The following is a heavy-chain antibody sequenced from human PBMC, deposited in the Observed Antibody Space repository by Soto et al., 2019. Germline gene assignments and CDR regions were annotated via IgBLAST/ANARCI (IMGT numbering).Heavy chain of an antibody. V-gene: IGHV1-3*01. Sequence: QVQLVQSGAEVKKPGASVKVSCKASGYTFTSYAMHWVRQAPGQRLEWMGWINAGNGNTKYSQKFQGRVTITRDTSASTAYMELSSLRSEDTAVYYCARAAFETAMVLSAFDIWGQGTMVTVSS. CDR1: GYTFTSYA. CDR2: INAGNGNT. D-gene: IGHD5-18*01. J-gene: IGHJ3*02. CDR3: ARAAFETAMVLSAFDI.